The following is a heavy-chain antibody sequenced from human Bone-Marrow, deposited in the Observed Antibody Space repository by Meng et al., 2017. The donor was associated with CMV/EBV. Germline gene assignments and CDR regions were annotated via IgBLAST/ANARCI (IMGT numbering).Heavy chain of an antibody. J-gene: IGHJ6*01. CDR3: ARTECGGDCYSGRYYYYGMDV. CDR2: INPNSGGT. V-gene: IGHV1-2*02. CDR1: GYTFTGYY. Sequence: ASVKVSCKASGYTFTGYYMHWVRQAPGQGLEWMGWINPNSGGTNYAQKFHGRVTMTRDTSISTAYMELSRLRSDDTAVYYCARTECGGDCYSGRYYYYGMDVWGQGPTVTVYS. D-gene: IGHD2-21*01.